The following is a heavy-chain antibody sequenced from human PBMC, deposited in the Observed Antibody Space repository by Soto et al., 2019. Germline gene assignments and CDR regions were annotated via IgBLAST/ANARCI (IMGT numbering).Heavy chain of an antibody. Sequence: GGSLRLSCAASGFTFSNALMSWVRQAPGRGLEWVGRIKSKTDGGTTDYAAPVKGRFTISRDDSKNTLYLQMNSLKTEDTAVYYCTTGLFYYYDSSGHPGAFDIWGQGTMVTVSS. CDR3: TTGLFYYYDSSGHPGAFDI. J-gene: IGHJ3*02. D-gene: IGHD3-22*01. CDR1: GFTFSNAL. CDR2: IKSKTDGGTT. V-gene: IGHV3-15*01.